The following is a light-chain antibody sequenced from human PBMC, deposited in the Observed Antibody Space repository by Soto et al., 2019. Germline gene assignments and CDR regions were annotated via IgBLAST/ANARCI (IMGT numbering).Light chain of an antibody. V-gene: IGKV1-6*02. CDR2: FAS. CDR1: QAIRND. CDR3: LQDYNYPPT. Sequence: AIQLTKYPSSLSASVGDRVTITCRASQAIRNDLGWYQQKPGKAPKLLIYFASTLQSGVPSRFSGSGSGTDFTLTISSLQPEDFATYYFLQDYNYPPTLVHGTKVDI. J-gene: IGKJ1*01.